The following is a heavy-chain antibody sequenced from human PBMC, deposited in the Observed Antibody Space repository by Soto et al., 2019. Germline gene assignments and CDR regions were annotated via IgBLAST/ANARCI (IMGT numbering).Heavy chain of an antibody. D-gene: IGHD3-3*01. CDR1: GFTFSSYS. CDR2: ISSSSSYI. CDR3: ARDRHYDFWSGRGIYYYGMDV. Sequence: EVQLVESGGGLVKPGGSLRLSCAASGFTFSSYSMNWVRQAPGKGLEWVSSISSSSSYIYYADSVKGRFTISRDNAKNSLYLQMNSLRAEDTAVYYCARDRHYDFWSGRGIYYYGMDVWGQGTTVPVSS. J-gene: IGHJ6*02. V-gene: IGHV3-21*01.